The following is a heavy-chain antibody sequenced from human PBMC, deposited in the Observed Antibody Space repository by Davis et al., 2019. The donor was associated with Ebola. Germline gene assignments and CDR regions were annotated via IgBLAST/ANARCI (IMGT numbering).Heavy chain of an antibody. CDR3: AKAHEGWELYYYYGMDV. D-gene: IGHD1-26*01. CDR1: GFTFSSYG. J-gene: IGHJ6*02. CDR2: IWYDGSNK. Sequence: GEFLKISCAASGFTFSSYGMHWVRQAPGKGLEWVAVIWYDGSNKYYADSVKGRFTISRDNSKNTLYLQMNSLRAEDTAVYYCAKAHEGWELYYYYGMDVWGQGTTVTVSS. V-gene: IGHV3-30*02.